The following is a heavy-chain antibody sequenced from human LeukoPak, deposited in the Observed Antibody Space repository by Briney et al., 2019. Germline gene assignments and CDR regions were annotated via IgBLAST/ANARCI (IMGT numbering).Heavy chain of an antibody. CDR2: ISAYNGNT. Sequence: ASVKVSCKASGYTFTSYGISWVRQAPGQGLEWMGWISAYNGNTNYAQKLQGRVTMTTDTSTSTAYMELSSLRSEDTAVYYCARAFHYGGNPDWGQGTLVTVSS. V-gene: IGHV1-18*01. J-gene: IGHJ4*02. CDR3: ARAFHYGGNPD. D-gene: IGHD4-23*01. CDR1: GYTFTSYG.